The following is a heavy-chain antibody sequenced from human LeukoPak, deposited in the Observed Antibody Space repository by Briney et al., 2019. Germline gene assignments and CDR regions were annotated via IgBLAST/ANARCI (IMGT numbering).Heavy chain of an antibody. CDR3: AKSRIAGRPDFDY. Sequence: GGSLRLSCAASGFTSSSYAMSWVRQAPGKGLEWVSGISISGGSTYYADSVKGRFTISRDNSKNTLYLQMNSLRAEDTAVYYCAKSRIAGRPDFDYWGQGTLVTVSS. J-gene: IGHJ4*02. CDR2: ISISGGST. V-gene: IGHV3-23*01. D-gene: IGHD6-6*01. CDR1: GFTSSSYA.